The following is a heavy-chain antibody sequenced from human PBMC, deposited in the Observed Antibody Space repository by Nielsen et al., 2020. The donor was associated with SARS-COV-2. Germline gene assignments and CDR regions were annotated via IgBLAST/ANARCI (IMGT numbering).Heavy chain of an antibody. CDR1: GGSISSYY. Sequence: SETLSLTCTVSGGSISSYYWSWIRQPPGKGLEWIGYIYYSGSTYYNQSLKSRVTISVDTSKNQFSLKLSSVTAADTAVYYCAREWSTIFGVAHIDYWGQGTLVTVSS. J-gene: IGHJ4*02. V-gene: IGHV4-59*12. CDR3: AREWSTIFGVAHIDY. CDR2: IYYSGST. D-gene: IGHD3-3*01.